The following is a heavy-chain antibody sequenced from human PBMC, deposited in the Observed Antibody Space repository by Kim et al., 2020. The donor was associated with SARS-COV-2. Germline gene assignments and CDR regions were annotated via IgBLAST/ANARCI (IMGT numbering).Heavy chain of an antibody. J-gene: IGHJ6*02. V-gene: IGHV4-34*01. CDR1: GGSFSGYY. CDR2: INHSGST. D-gene: IGHD6-13*01. Sequence: SETLSLTCAVYGGSFSGYYWSWIRQPPGKGLEWIGEINHSGSTNYNPSLKSRVTISVDTSKNQFSLKLSSVTAADTAVYYCARVGSSWYESGMDVWGQGTAVTVSS. CDR3: ARVGSSWYESGMDV.